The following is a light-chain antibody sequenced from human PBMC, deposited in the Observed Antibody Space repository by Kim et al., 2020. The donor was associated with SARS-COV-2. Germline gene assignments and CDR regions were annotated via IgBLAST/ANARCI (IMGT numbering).Light chain of an antibody. CDR2: GAS. J-gene: IGKJ1*01. CDR3: QQYGSSPWT. Sequence: SPGESATLSCRASQSVSSSYLAWYQQKPGQAPGLLIYGASSRATGIPDRFSGSGSGTDFTLTISRLEPEDFAVYYCQQYGSSPWTFGQGTKVDIK. V-gene: IGKV3-20*01. CDR1: QSVSSSY.